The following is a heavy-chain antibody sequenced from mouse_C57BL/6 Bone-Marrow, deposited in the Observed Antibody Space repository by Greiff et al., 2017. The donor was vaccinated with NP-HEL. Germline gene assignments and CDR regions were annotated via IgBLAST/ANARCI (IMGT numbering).Heavy chain of an antibody. CDR1: GYTFTSYW. D-gene: IGHD1-1*01. V-gene: IGHV1-5*01. J-gene: IGHJ1*03. CDR3: TRNYGSSYWYFDV. Sequence: EVQLQQSGTVLARPGASVKMSCKTSGYTFTSYWMHWVKQRPGQGLEWIGAIYPGNSDTSYNQKFKGKAKLTAVTSASTAYMELSSLTNEDSAVYYWTRNYGSSYWYFDVWGTGTTVTVSS. CDR2: IYPGNSDT.